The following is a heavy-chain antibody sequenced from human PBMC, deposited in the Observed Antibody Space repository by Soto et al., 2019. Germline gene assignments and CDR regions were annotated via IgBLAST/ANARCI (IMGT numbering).Heavy chain of an antibody. D-gene: IGHD6-13*01. CDR1: GFTFDDYA. J-gene: IGHJ6*02. CDR2: ISWNSGSI. Sequence: GGSLRLSCAASGFTFDDYAMHWVRQAPGKGLEWVSGISWNSGSIGYADSVKGRFTISRDNAKNSLYLQMNSLRAEDTTLYYCAKGQLAYYYYYGMDVWGQGTTVTVSS. CDR3: AKGQLAYYYYYGMDV. V-gene: IGHV3-9*01.